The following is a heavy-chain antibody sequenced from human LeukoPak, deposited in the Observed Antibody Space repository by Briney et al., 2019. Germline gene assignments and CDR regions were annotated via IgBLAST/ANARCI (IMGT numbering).Heavy chain of an antibody. Sequence: TSETLSLTRSVSGGSISDGSSYWGWIRQPPGKGLEWIGSIYNSASTTYNPSLKSRVIISIDTSNNQFSLKLSSVTAADTALYYCARNTSYHYDRSGDLFDFWGQGTLVTVSS. CDR3: ARNTSYHYDRSGDLFDF. J-gene: IGHJ4*02. D-gene: IGHD3-22*01. CDR1: GGSISDGSSY. V-gene: IGHV4-39*01. CDR2: IYNSAST.